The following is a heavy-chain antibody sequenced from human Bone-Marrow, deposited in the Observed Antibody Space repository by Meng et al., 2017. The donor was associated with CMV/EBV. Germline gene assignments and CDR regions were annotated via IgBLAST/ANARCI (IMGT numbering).Heavy chain of an antibody. V-gene: IGHV4-61*01. CDR3: ARDLISSWYPYYFDY. J-gene: IGHJ4*02. CDR2: IYYSGST. CDR1: GGSVSSGSYY. D-gene: IGHD6-19*01. Sequence: GSLRLSCTVSGGSVSSGSYYWSWIRQPPGKGLEWIGYIYYSGSTNYNPSLKSRVTISVDTSKNQFSLKLSSVTAADTAVYYCARDLISSWYPYYFDYWGQGTLVTLAS.